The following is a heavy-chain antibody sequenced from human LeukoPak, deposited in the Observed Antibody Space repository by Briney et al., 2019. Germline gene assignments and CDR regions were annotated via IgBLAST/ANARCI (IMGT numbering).Heavy chain of an antibody. Sequence: PSGTLSLTCGVSGGSISGTNWWSRVRQPPGQGLEWIGEISLAGQTNFNPSLNGRVTMSLDKSSNKLYLHLTSVTAADTAVYYCARDFLSGDYYYYGMDVWGHGTTVTVSS. V-gene: IGHV4-4*02. CDR2: ISLAGQT. CDR1: GGSISGTNW. J-gene: IGHJ6*02. D-gene: IGHD5-12*01. CDR3: ARDFLSGDYYYYGMDV.